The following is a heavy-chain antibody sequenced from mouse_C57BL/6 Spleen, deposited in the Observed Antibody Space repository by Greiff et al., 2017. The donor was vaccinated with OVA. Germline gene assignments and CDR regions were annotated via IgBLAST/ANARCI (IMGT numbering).Heavy chain of an antibody. J-gene: IGHJ4*01. D-gene: IGHD1-1*01. CDR2: ISDGGSYT. Sequence: EVKLVESGGGLVKPGGSLKLSCAASGFTFSSYAMSWVRQTPEKRLEWVATISDGGSYTYYPDNVKGRFTISRDNAKNNLYLQMSHLKSEETAMYYCARDITTVVATGDAMDYWGQGTSVTVSS. CDR3: ARDITTVVATGDAMDY. CDR1: GFTFSSYA. V-gene: IGHV5-4*01.